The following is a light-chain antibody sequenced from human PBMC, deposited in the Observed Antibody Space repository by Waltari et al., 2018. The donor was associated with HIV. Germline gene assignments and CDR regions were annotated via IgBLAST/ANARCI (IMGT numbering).Light chain of an antibody. CDR2: KDN. CDR3: RSAGGSGVWV. CDR1: ELAKHY. Sequence: SDLTQPPSVSGSPGQTASIACTGAELAKHYYYWYQQRQGQAPVLLIYKDNERPSGVPERFSGSRSGKTASLTISGVQADDEADYWCRSAGGSGVWVFGGGTKLTVL. V-gene: IGLV3-25*03. J-gene: IGLJ3*02.